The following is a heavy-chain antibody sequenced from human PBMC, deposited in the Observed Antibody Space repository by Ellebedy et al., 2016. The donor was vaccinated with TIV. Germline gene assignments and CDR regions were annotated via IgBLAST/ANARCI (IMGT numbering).Heavy chain of an antibody. CDR3: TRDNTVSGTNWFDP. CDR1: GYTFTSYG. CDR2: ISGLNGKT. V-gene: IGHV1-18*01. D-gene: IGHD6-19*01. Sequence: AASVQVSCKTSGYTFTSYGVSWVRQAPGQGLAWMGWISGLNGKTKYARTVQGRVTLTTDTAARTVYMALTSLRSDDTAVYYCTRDNTVSGTNWFDPWGQGTLVIVSS. J-gene: IGHJ5*02.